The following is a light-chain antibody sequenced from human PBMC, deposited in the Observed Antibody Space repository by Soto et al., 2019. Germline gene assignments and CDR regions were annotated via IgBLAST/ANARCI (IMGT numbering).Light chain of an antibody. Sequence: QSALTQPASVSGSPGQSITISCTGTSSDVGSYNLVSWYQQHPGKVPNLMIYEGNKRPSGISNRFSGSKSGNTASLTISGLQAEDEADYYCCSYAGSSSWVFGGGITLTVL. CDR2: EGN. CDR3: CSYAGSSSWV. V-gene: IGLV2-23*01. CDR1: SSDVGSYNL. J-gene: IGLJ3*02.